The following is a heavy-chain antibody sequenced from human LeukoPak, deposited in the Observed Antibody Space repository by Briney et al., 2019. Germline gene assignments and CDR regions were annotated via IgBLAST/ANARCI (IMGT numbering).Heavy chain of an antibody. Sequence: SQSLSLTCTVSGGSISSSYCNWIRQPPGKVLGWNASIYYSGNTNYNPSLKSQVTISVDTSKNQFSLKLTSVTAAATAVNYVARAIYGSGNNFEYWGQGTLVTVSS. CDR3: ARAIYGSGNNFEY. J-gene: IGHJ4*02. CDR1: GGSISSSY. CDR2: IYYSGNT. D-gene: IGHD3-10*01. V-gene: IGHV4-59*01.